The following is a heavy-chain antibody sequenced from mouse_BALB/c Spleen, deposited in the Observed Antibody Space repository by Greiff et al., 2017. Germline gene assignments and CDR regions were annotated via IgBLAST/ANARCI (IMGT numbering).Heavy chain of an antibody. CDR1: GFSLTGYG. V-gene: IGHV2-6-7*01. Sequence: VQGVESGPGLVAPSQSLSITCTVSGFSLTGYGVNWVRQPPGKGLEWLGMIWGDGSTDYNSALKSRLSISKDNSKSQVFLKMNSLQTDDTARYYCARRGAYYAMDYWGQGTSVTVSS. CDR2: IWGDGST. J-gene: IGHJ4*01. CDR3: ARRGAYYAMDY.